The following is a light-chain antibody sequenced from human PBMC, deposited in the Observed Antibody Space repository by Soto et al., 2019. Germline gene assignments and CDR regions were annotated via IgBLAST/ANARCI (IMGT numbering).Light chain of an antibody. Sequence: QSALTQPASVSGSPGRSITISCTGTSSDVGSYNLVSWYQQHPGKAPKLMIYEVSKRPSGVSNRFSGSKSGNTASLTISGLQAEDEADYCCCSYAGSSTFSYVFGTGTKVTVL. CDR3: CSYAGSSTFSYV. CDR2: EVS. CDR1: SSDVGSYNL. J-gene: IGLJ1*01. V-gene: IGLV2-23*02.